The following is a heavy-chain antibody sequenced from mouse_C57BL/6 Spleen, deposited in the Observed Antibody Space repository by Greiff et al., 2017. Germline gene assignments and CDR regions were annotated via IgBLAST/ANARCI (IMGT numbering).Heavy chain of an antibody. CDR1: GFTFSSYA. D-gene: IGHD2-3*01. Sequence: EVQLQESGGGLVKPGGSLKLSCAASGFTFSSYAMSWVRQTPEKRLEWVATISDGGSYTYYPDNVKGRFTISRDNAKNNLYLQMSHLKSEDTAMYYCARESGYYPYYFDYWGQGTTLTVSS. CDR3: ARESGYYPYYFDY. J-gene: IGHJ2*01. CDR2: ISDGGSYT. V-gene: IGHV5-4*01.